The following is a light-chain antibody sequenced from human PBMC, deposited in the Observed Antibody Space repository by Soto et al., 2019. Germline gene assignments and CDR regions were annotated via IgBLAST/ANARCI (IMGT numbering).Light chain of an antibody. CDR3: CSYAGNNNV. J-gene: IGLJ1*01. V-gene: IGLV2-8*01. CDR2: EVT. Sequence: QSALTQPPSASGSPGQSVTISCTGTSSDVGGHNYVSWYQQHPGKAPKLMIYEVTQRPSGVPDRFSGSKSGTTASLTVSGPQAEDEADYYCCSYAGNNNVFGTGTKVTVL. CDR1: SSDVGGHNY.